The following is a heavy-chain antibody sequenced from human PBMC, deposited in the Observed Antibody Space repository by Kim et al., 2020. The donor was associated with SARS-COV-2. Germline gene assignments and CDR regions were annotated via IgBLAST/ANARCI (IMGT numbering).Heavy chain of an antibody. V-gene: IGHV3-7*01. J-gene: IGHJ5*02. CDR2: IKQDGSEK. D-gene: IGHD1-26*01. CDR1: GFTFSSYW. CDR3: ARDRRFTAPGRFWFDP. Sequence: GGSLRLSCAASGFTFSSYWMSWVRQAPGKGLEWVANIKQDGSEKYYVDSVKGRFTISRDNAKNSLYLQMNSLRAEDTAVYYCARDRRFTAPGRFWFDPWGQGTLVTVSS.